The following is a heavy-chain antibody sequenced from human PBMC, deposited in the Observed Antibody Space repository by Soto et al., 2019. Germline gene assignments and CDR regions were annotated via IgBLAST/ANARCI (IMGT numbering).Heavy chain of an antibody. CDR2: ISGFNADT. CDR3: ARQGGDY. Sequence: ASVKVSCKASSYTFTSYDINWVRQAPGQGLEWMGWISGFNADTKYAQKFQDRITVTTDTFTTTVYMELRSLTSDDTAVYYCARQGGDYWGQGTPVTVSS. CDR1: SYTFTSYD. J-gene: IGHJ4*02. V-gene: IGHV1-18*01. D-gene: IGHD2-15*01.